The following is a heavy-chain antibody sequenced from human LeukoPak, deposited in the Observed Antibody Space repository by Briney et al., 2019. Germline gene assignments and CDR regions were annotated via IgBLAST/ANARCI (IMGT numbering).Heavy chain of an antibody. CDR2: ISSSSYI. CDR1: GFTFSSYS. V-gene: IGHV3-21*01. CDR3: ARDLYDFWSGYFGINWFDP. D-gene: IGHD3-3*01. J-gene: IGHJ5*02. Sequence: PGGSLRLSCAASGFTFSSYSMNWVRQAPGKGLEWVSSISSSSYIYYADSVKGRFTISRDNAKNSLYLQMNSLRAEDTAVYYCARDLYDFWSGYFGINWFDPWGQGTLVTVSS.